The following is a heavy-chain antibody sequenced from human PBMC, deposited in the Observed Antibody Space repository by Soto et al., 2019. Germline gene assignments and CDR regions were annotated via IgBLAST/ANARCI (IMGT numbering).Heavy chain of an antibody. J-gene: IGHJ6*02. CDR3: ASTRGLRHHYYYGMDV. CDR1: GGSFSGYY. CDR2: INHSGST. V-gene: IGHV4-34*01. Sequence: SETLSLTCAVYGGSFSGYYWSWIRQPPGKGLEWIGEINHSGSTNYNPSLKSRVTISVDTSKNQFSLKLSSVTAADTAVYYCASTRGLRHHYYYGMDVWGQGTTVTVSS. D-gene: IGHD2-8*02.